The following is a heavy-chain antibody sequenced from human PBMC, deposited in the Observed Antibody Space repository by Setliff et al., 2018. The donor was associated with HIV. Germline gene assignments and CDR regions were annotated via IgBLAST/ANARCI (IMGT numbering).Heavy chain of an antibody. J-gene: IGHJ4*02. CDR1: GYTFTGNY. CDR3: ARAESGDYLHYFDS. Sequence: ASVKVSCKASGYTFTGNYIHWVRQAPGQGLEWMGWINPNSGGTNYEQKFQGRVTMTRDTSVSTAYMELSRLRSDDTALYYCARAESGDYLHYFDSWGQGTLVTVSS. V-gene: IGHV1-2*02. CDR2: INPNSGGT. D-gene: IGHD4-17*01.